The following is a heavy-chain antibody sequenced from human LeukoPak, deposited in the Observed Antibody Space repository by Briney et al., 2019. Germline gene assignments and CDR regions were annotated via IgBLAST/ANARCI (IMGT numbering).Heavy chain of an antibody. CDR3: VRGAGSGSWLFDY. D-gene: IGHD6-13*01. CDR2: SNAGNGDT. V-gene: IGHV1-3*02. Sequence: GASVKVSCKASGYIFTNYALHWVRQVPGQRPEWMGWSNAGNGDTEYSQEFQGRVTITRDRSATTGYMELSSVRPEDMAVYYCVRGAGSGSWLFDYWGQGTLVTVSS. CDR1: GYIFTNYA. J-gene: IGHJ4*02.